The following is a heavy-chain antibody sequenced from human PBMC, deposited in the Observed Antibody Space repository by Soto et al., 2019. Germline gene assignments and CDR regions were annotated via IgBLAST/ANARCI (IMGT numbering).Heavy chain of an antibody. Sequence: EVQLVESGGGLVQPGGSLRLSCAASGFTVSSYYMSWVRQAPGKGLEWVSVMLRGGITDYADSVKGRFTMSRVDSKNTVSLQMSSLTSEYPAVYSCARDGHVMTGGPVGDYWGQGTLVTVSS. CDR1: GFTVSSYY. J-gene: IGHJ4*02. CDR2: MLRGGIT. V-gene: IGHV3-53*01. CDR3: ARDGHVMTGGPVGDY. D-gene: IGHD2-8*02.